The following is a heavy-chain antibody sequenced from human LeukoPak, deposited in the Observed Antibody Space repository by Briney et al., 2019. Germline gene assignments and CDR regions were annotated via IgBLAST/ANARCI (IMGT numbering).Heavy chain of an antibody. V-gene: IGHV4-38-2*01. CDR1: GYSISSGYY. CDR3: ARPRLDSGSYYPHAFDI. J-gene: IGHJ3*02. Sequence: PSETLSLTCAVSGYSISSGYYCGWIRQPPGKGLEWIGSIYHSGSTYYNPSLKSRVTISVDTSKNQFSLKLSSVTAADTAVYYCARPRLDSGSYYPHAFDIWGQGTMVTVSS. D-gene: IGHD1-26*01. CDR2: IYHSGST.